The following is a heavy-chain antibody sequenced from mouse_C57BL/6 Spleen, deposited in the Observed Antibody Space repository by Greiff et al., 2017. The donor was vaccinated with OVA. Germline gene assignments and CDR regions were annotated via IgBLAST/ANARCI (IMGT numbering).Heavy chain of an antibody. CDR3: ARPYYGRSYPFAY. J-gene: IGHJ3*01. Sequence: EVQGVESGGGLVQPGGSLKLSCAASGFTFSDYGMAWVRQAPRKGPEWVAFISNLAYSIYYADTVTGRFTISRENAKNTLYLEMSSLRSEDTAMYYCARPYYGRSYPFAYWGQGTLVTVSA. CDR1: GFTFSDYG. CDR2: ISNLAYSI. V-gene: IGHV5-15*01. D-gene: IGHD1-1*01.